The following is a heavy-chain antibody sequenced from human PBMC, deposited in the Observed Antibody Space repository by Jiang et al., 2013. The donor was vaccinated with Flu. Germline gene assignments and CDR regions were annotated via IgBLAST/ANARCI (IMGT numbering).Heavy chain of an antibody. CDR3: ARLDSSTWTFDY. D-gene: IGHD6-13*01. V-gene: IGHV4-59*01. J-gene: IGHJ4*02. Sequence: GSGLVKPSETLSLTCSVSGAYISNYYWNWIRQPPGKGLEWIGYIHYSGSTNYNSSLKSRVTISLDTSKKQFSLQLSSVTAADTALYYCARLDSSTWTFDYWGQGTLVTVSS. CDR2: IHYSGST. CDR1: GAYISNYY.